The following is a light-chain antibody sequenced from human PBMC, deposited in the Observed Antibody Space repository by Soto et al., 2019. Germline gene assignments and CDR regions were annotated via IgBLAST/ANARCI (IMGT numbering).Light chain of an antibody. Sequence: EFVLAQSPGTLSLSPGERATLSCRASQSLTNSFIAWYQQRPGQTPRLLIYGASSRATGIPDRFSGSGSVTDFTLTISRLEPEDFAVYFCQQYGSSPRTFGQGTKVDIK. CDR3: QQYGSSPRT. CDR2: GAS. J-gene: IGKJ1*01. CDR1: QSLTNSF. V-gene: IGKV3-20*01.